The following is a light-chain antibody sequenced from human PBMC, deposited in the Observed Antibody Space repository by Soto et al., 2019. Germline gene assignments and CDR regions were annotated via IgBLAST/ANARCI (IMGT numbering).Light chain of an antibody. J-gene: IGKJ1*01. CDR3: QDGGTSRT. CDR2: GAS. Sequence: EIVLTQSPGTLSLSPGERATLSCRASESVSSSSLAWYQQKPGQAPRLLLYGASSRATGLPDRFSGSGSGTDFSLTISRLEPEDSAVYYCQDGGTSRTFGQGTKVEIK. V-gene: IGKV3-20*01. CDR1: ESVSSSS.